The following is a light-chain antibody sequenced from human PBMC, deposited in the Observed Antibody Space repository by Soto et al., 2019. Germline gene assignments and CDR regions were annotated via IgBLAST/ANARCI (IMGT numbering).Light chain of an antibody. CDR1: QTISYSY. Sequence: EIVLTQSPATLSLSPGESATLSCRAGQTISYSYLGWYQQKPGQAPRLLIFGASNRATAIPDRFSGGGSGTDFTLTISSLEPEDFAVYYCQYYGSTPLTFGGGTRLEIK. V-gene: IGKV3-20*01. CDR2: GAS. CDR3: QYYGSTPLT. J-gene: IGKJ4*01.